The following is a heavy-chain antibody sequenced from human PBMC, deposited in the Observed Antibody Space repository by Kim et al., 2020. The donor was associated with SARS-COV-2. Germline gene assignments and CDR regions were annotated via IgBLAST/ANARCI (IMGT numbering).Heavy chain of an antibody. J-gene: IGHJ4*02. V-gene: IGHV3-49*02. CDR3: TRADFWIAYYDDY. D-gene: IGHD3-3*01. Sequence: EQAASVKSRFTISRYDTKNTAYLQMNSLKTEDTSEYYCTRADFWIAYYDDYWGQGTLVTVSS.